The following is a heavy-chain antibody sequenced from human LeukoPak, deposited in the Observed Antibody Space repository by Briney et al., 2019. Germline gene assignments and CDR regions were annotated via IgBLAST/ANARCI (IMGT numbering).Heavy chain of an antibody. Sequence: DPSETLSLTSAVYGGSFSGYYWSWIRQPPGKGLEWIGEINHSGSTNYNPSLKSRVTISVYTSKNQFSLRLSSVTAADTAVYYCSRGTLSLRRLNAFDIWGQGTMVTVSS. CDR1: GGSFSGYY. D-gene: IGHD4-17*01. J-gene: IGHJ3*02. CDR3: SRGTLSLRRLNAFDI. CDR2: INHSGST. V-gene: IGHV4-34*01.